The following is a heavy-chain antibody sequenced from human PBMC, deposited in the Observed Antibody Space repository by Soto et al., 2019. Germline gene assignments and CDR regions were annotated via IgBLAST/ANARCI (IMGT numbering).Heavy chain of an antibody. CDR2: ISAYNGNT. Sequence: ASVKVSCKASGYTFTSYGICWVRQAPGQGLEWMGWISAYNGNTNYAQKLQGRVTMTTDTSTSTAYMELRSLRSDDTAVYYCARVAPTDILTGNFDYWGQGTLVTVSS. D-gene: IGHD3-9*01. J-gene: IGHJ4*02. CDR1: GYTFTSYG. V-gene: IGHV1-18*01. CDR3: ARVAPTDILTGNFDY.